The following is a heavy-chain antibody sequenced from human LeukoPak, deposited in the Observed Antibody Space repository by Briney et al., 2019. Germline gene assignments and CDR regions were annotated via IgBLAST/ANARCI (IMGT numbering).Heavy chain of an antibody. CDR3: TRAVAGHPD. D-gene: IGHD6-19*01. V-gene: IGHV4-34*01. CDR2: INHSGYN. J-gene: IGHJ4*02. Sequence: SETLSLTCAVSGVAFSNYYWSWVRQSPRKGLEWIGEINHSGYNNYNPSLKSRVTMSIDTSKNQFSLMLTSVTAADTAVYYCTRAVAGHPDWGQGTLVTVSS. CDR1: GVAFSNYY.